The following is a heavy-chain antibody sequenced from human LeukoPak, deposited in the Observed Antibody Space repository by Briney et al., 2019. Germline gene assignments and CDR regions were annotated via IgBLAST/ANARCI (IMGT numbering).Heavy chain of an antibody. CDR3: ARMYGDYGEHLFDY. CDR2: IYYSGST. V-gene: IGHV4-59*01. Sequence: PSETLSLTCTVSGGSISTFYWNWLRQPPGKGLEWIGHIYYSGSTNYNPSLKSRVTISVDTSKNQFSLKLSSVTAADTAVYYCARMYGDYGEHLFDYWGQGTLVTVSS. CDR1: GGSISTFY. D-gene: IGHD4-17*01. J-gene: IGHJ4*02.